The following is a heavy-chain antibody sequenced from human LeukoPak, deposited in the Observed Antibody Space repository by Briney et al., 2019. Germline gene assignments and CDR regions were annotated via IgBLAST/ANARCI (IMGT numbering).Heavy chain of an antibody. CDR3: XXGXQSGGSPV. J-gene: IGHJ4*02. D-gene: IGHD2-15*01. CDR1: GFTFSAYS. V-gene: IGHV3-7*01. CDR2: IKKDGSEK. Sequence: GGSLRLSCAPSGFTFSAYSLSWVRQAPGKGLEWVAKIKKDGSEKDYVDSVKGRFTISRDNDKGSLYLQLNSLRVEDTAIYXXXXGXQSGGSPVWGQGTLVTVSS.